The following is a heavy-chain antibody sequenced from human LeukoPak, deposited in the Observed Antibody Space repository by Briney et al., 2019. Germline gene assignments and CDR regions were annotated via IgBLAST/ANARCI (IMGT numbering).Heavy chain of an antibody. Sequence: PSETLSLTCAVYGGSFSGYYWSWLRQPPGKGLEWFGEINHSGSTNYNPSLKSRVTISVDTSKNQFSLKLSSVTAADTAVYYCARPAVTTEFDYYYYGMDVWGQGTTVTVSS. D-gene: IGHD4-17*01. V-gene: IGHV4-34*01. J-gene: IGHJ6*02. CDR2: INHSGST. CDR3: ARPAVTTEFDYYYYGMDV. CDR1: GGSFSGYY.